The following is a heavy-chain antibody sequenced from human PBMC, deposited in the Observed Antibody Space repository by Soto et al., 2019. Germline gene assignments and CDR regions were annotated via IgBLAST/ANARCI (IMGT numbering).Heavy chain of an antibody. CDR2: IYYSGST. CDR3: ARGQFRWLQFL. J-gene: IGHJ4*02. Sequence: SETLSLTCTVSGGSISSYYWSWIRQPPGKGLEWIGYIYYSGSTNYNPSLKSRVTISVDTSKNQFSLKLSSVTAADTAVYYCARGQFRWLQFLWGRGTLVTVSS. V-gene: IGHV4-59*01. CDR1: GGSISSYY. D-gene: IGHD4-4*01.